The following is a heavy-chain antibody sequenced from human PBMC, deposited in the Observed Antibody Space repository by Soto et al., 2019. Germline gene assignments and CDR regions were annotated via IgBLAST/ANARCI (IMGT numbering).Heavy chain of an antibody. CDR1: GFTFSSYD. CDR2: IGTDGDT. V-gene: IGHV3-13*01. D-gene: IGHD5-18*01. Sequence: EVQLVESGGGLVQPGGSLRLSCAASGFTFSSYDMHWVRQATGKGLEWVSVIGTDGDTYYPGSVKGRLTISRENAKNSFYTQMNSLRAEDTAVYYCARAAGYSYVSYYYYYGMDVWGQGTTVSVSS. J-gene: IGHJ6*02. CDR3: ARAAGYSYVSYYYYYGMDV.